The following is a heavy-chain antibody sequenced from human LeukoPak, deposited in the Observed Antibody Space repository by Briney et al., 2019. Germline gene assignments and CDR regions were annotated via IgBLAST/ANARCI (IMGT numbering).Heavy chain of an antibody. CDR3: ARGRQQLDV. CDR1: GYTFTGYY. Sequence: GASVKVSCKASGYTFTGYYMHWVRQAPGQGLEWMGWISAYNGNTNYAQKLQGRVTMTTDTSTSTAYMELRSLRSDDAAVYYCARGRQQLDVWGQGTLVTASS. V-gene: IGHV1-18*04. D-gene: IGHD6-13*01. J-gene: IGHJ4*02. CDR2: ISAYNGNT.